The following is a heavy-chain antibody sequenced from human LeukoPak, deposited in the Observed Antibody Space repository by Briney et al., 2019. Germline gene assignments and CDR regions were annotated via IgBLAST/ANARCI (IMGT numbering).Heavy chain of an antibody. CDR1: GYTFTGYY. V-gene: IGHV1-2*02. Sequence: ASVKVSCKASGYTFTGYYMHWVRQAPGQGLEWMGWINPNSGGTNYAQKVQCRVTMTRDTSISTAYMALSRLRSDHTAMYYCASELDYWGQGTLVTVSS. CDR3: ASELDY. CDR2: INPNSGGT. J-gene: IGHJ4*02.